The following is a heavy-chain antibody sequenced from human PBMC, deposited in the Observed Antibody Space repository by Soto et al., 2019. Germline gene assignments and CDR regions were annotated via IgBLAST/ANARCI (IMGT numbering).Heavy chain of an antibody. D-gene: IGHD3-16*01. CDR1: GYTFTRYG. CDR2: INTYNGNT. CDR3: AMVDVYVTPSPQDV. J-gene: IGHJ6*02. Sequence: QVQLVQSGAEVKNPGASVKVSCKASGYTFTRYGIGWARQAPGQGLEWMGWINTYNGNTNYAQNVQGRVTLTTDTSTSTAYMELRRLRSNDTAIYYCAMVDVYVTPSPQDVWGQGTTVIFSS. V-gene: IGHV1-18*01.